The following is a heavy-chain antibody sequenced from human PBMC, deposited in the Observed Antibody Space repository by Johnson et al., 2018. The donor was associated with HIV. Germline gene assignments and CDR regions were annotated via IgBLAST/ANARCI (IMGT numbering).Heavy chain of an antibody. D-gene: IGHD5-18*01. J-gene: IGHJ3*02. CDR1: GFTFSSYA. V-gene: IGHV3-30*09. Sequence: QVTLVESGGGVVQPGRSLRLSCAASGFTFSSYAMHWVRQAPGKGLDWVAFISRDGGTEYYADSVKGRFAISRDNAKSTLYLLMNYLTPEDTAMYYCAVGIQLWFASEGDAFDIWGQGAMVSVSS. CDR2: ISRDGGTE. CDR3: AVGIQLWFASEGDAFDI.